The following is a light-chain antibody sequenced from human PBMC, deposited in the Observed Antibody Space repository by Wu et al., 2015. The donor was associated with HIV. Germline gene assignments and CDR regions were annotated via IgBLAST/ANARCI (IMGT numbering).Light chain of an antibody. CDR3: QHYDSSPPYT. Sequence: EIVMTQSPATLSVSPGERATLSCRASQSVSSSYLAWYQQKPGQAPRLLIYGASSRATGIPDRFSGSGSGTDFTLTISRLEPEDFAVYYCQHYDSSPPYTFGQGTKLEIK. CDR1: QSVSSSY. J-gene: IGKJ2*01. CDR2: GAS. V-gene: IGKV3-20*01.